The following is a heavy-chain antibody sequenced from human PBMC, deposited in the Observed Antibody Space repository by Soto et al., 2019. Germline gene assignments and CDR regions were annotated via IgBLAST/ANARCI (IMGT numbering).Heavy chain of an antibody. D-gene: IGHD2-8*02. CDR2: INHSGST. CDR1: GGSIISCCYS. Sequence: SETLSHTCAVPGGSIISCCYSWSWNRQPPGTGLEWIGEINHSGSTNYNPSLKSRVTISVDTSKNQFSLKLTSVTAADTAVYYCARDKITGLFDYWGQGTLVTVSS. J-gene: IGHJ4*02. V-gene: IGHV4-34*01. CDR3: ARDKITGLFDY.